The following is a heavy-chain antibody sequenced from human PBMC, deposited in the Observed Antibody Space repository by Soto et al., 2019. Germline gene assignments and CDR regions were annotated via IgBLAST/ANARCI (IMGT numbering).Heavy chain of an antibody. J-gene: IGHJ6*02. CDR2: IIPMFGTA. Sequence: QVQLVQSGAEVKKPGSSVKVSCKTSGGTFSNYAISWVRQAPGQGLEWMGGIIPMFGTANYAQRFQGRVXXSXXESTSTAYMELNSLRSEDTAVYYCARDLRSGNYYFYYGMDVWGQGTTVTVSS. CDR1: GGTFSNYA. CDR3: ARDLRSGNYYFYYGMDV. D-gene: IGHD3-10*02. V-gene: IGHV1-69*05.